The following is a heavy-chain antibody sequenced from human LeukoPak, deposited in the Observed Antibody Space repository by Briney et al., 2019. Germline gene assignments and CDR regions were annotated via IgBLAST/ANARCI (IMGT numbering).Heavy chain of an antibody. Sequence: GGSLRLSYAASGFTFSSYGMHWVRQAPGKGLDWVAVISNDGSKKYYADSVKGRFTISRDNSKNTLSLQVSSLRTEDTAVYYCAKDRYSYAFEYSDSWGQGTLVTVSS. D-gene: IGHD5-18*01. V-gene: IGHV3-30*18. CDR1: GFTFSSYG. CDR2: ISNDGSKK. J-gene: IGHJ4*02. CDR3: AKDRYSYAFEYSDS.